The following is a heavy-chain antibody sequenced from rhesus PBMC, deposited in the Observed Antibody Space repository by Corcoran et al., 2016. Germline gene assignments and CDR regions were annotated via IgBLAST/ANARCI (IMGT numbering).Heavy chain of an antibody. V-gene: IGHV2-1*01. Sequence: QVTLKESGPALVKPTQTLTLTCTFSGFSLSTSGMGVGWIRQPSRKTLEWLALIYWDDDKRYSTSLKSRLTISKDTSKNQVVLTMTNMDPVDTATYYCARVGIAAAFDYWGQGVLVTVSS. D-gene: IGHD6-31*01. J-gene: IGHJ4*01. CDR3: ARVGIAAAFDY. CDR2: IYWDDDK. CDR1: GFSLSTSGMG.